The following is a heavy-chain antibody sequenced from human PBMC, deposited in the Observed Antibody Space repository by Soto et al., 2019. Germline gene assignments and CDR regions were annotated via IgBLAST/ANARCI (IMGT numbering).Heavy chain of an antibody. CDR1: GGSVNGYY. J-gene: IGHJ5*02. D-gene: IGHD3-3*01. CDR3: ATRITVFGLLIPPFDP. Sequence: SETLSLTCAVYGGSVNGYYSNWIRQPPGKGLEWIGEINHTGGTHYTPSLKSRVTMSVDTSKNQFSLRLSSVTAADTAIYYCATRITVFGLLIPPFDPWGQGTQVTVS. CDR2: INHTGGT. V-gene: IGHV4-34*01.